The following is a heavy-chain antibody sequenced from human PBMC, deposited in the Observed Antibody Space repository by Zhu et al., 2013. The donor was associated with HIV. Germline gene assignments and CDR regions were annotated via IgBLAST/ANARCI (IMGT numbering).Heavy chain of an antibody. D-gene: IGHD1-26*01. V-gene: IGHV1-69*01. Sequence: PGQGLEWMGGIIPIFGTANYAQKFQGRVTITADESTSTAYMELSSLRSEDTAVYYCARGVVGATPWFDPWGQGTLVTVSS. CDR3: ARGVVGATPWFDP. J-gene: IGHJ5*02. CDR2: IIPIFGTA.